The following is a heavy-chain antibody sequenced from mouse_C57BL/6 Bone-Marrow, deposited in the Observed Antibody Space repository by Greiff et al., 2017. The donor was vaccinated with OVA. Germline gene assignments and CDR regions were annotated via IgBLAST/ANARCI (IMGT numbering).Heavy chain of an antibody. D-gene: IGHD2-5*01. CDR3: ASTYYSNLAWFAY. CDR1: GYSITSGYY. CDR2: ISYDGSN. Sequence: EVQLVESGPGLVKPSQSLSLTCSVTGYSITSGYYWNWIRQFPGNKLEWMGYISYDGSNNYNPSLKNRISITRDTSKNQFFLKLNSVTTEDTATYYCASTYYSNLAWFAYWGQGTLVTVSA. V-gene: IGHV3-6*01. J-gene: IGHJ3*01.